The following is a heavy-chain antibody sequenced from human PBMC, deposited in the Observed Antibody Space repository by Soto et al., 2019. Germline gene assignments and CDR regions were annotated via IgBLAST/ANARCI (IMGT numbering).Heavy chain of an antibody. CDR3: ARPVLRYFDWLKEREEPDAFDI. CDR2: INPSGGST. Sequence: ASVKVSCKASGYTFTSYYMHWVRQAPGQGLEWMGIINPSGGSTSYAQKFQGRVTMTRDTSTSTVYMELSSLRSEDTAVYYCARPVLRYFDWLKEREEPDAFDIWGQGTMVTVSS. CDR1: GYTFTSYY. J-gene: IGHJ3*02. V-gene: IGHV1-46*03. D-gene: IGHD3-9*01.